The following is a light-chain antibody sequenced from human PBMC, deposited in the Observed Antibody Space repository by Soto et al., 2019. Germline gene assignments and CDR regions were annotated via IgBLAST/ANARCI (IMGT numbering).Light chain of an antibody. Sequence: QSALTQPPSASGSPGQSVTISCTGTSSDITDNKYVSWFQQHPGKAPNVLIYEVNKRPSGVPDRFSGSKSGNTASLTVSGLQADDEAHYYCNSYVGSNNYVFGTGTKVTVL. V-gene: IGLV2-8*01. CDR3: NSYVGSNNYV. CDR1: SSDITDNKY. J-gene: IGLJ1*01. CDR2: EVN.